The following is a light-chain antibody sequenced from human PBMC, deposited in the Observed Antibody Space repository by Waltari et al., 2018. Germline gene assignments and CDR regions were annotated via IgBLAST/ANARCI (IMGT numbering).Light chain of an antibody. Sequence: EIVLTQSPGTLSLSPGERATLSRRASQSVPRDYLAWYHQKPGQAPRLLIYDASNRATGIPDRFSGSGSGTDFTLTISRLEPEDFALYYCQQYANSPLTFGGGTKVEIK. CDR1: QSVPRDY. CDR3: QQYANSPLT. CDR2: DAS. J-gene: IGKJ4*01. V-gene: IGKV3-20*01.